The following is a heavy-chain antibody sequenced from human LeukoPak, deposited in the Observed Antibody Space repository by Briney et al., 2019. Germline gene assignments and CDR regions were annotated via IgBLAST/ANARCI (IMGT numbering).Heavy chain of an antibody. Sequence: GASVKVSCKASGYTFTGYYMHWVRQAPGQGLEWMGWINPNSGGTNYAQKFQGRVTMTRDTSISTAYMELSRLRSDDTAVYHCARETPGSIAARPVLYFQHWGQGTLVTVSS. J-gene: IGHJ1*01. CDR3: ARETPGSIAARPVLYFQH. D-gene: IGHD6-6*01. CDR1: GYTFTGYY. V-gene: IGHV1-2*02. CDR2: INPNSGGT.